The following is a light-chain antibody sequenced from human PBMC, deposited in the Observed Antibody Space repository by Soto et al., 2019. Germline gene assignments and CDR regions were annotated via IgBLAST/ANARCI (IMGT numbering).Light chain of an antibody. CDR2: GAS. CDR1: QSVSSK. Sequence: EIVMTQSPATLSLSPGQRATLSCRASQSVSSKLAWYQQRPGQAPRLLIYGASTRATGIPARFSGSGSGTEFTLTISSLEPEDFAVYYCQQRSNWPLTFGGGTKVDI. V-gene: IGKV3-15*01. CDR3: QQRSNWPLT. J-gene: IGKJ4*01.